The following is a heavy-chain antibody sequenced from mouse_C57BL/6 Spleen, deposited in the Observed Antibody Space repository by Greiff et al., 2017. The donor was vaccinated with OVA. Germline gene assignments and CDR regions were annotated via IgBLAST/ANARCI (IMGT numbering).Heavy chain of an antibody. Sequence: VQLQQSGPGLVQPSQRLSITCTVSGFSLTSYGVHWVRQSPGKGLEWLGVIWRGGSTDYNAAFMSRLSITKDNSKSQVFFKMNSLQADDTAIYDCARRYSNYVPVAYWGQGTLVTVSA. CDR3: ARRYSNYVPVAY. J-gene: IGHJ3*01. V-gene: IGHV2-5*01. CDR2: IWRGGST. D-gene: IGHD2-5*01. CDR1: GFSLTSYG.